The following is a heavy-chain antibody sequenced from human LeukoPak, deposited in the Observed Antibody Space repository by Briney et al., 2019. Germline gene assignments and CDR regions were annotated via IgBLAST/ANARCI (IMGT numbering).Heavy chain of an antibody. CDR3: AILGGVGYGDSCVS. V-gene: IGHV4-39*01. D-gene: IGHD4-17*01. CDR1: GGSISSSSNY. J-gene: IGHJ5*02. Sequence: SDTLTLTGTVSGGSISSSSNYWGRIRQPPGKGLEWIGSIYYSGSTYYNPSLKSRVTISVDTSKNQFSLKLSSVTAADTAVYYCAILGGVGYGDSCVSWGQGTLVTVSS. CDR2: IYYSGST.